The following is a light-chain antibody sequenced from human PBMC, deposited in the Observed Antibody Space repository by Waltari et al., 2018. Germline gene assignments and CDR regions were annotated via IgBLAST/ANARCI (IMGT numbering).Light chain of an antibody. V-gene: IGLV2-8*01. J-gene: IGLJ1*01. CDR2: DVS. CDR1: SSDVGAYNY. Sequence: QSALTQPPSASGSPGQSVTISCTGTSSDVGAYNYVSWYQQHPGKVPKLIITDVSKRPSGVPDRFSGSKSGNTASLTVSGLQAEDGADYYCLSYAGNDGHVFGTGTRVTVL. CDR3: LSYAGNDGHV.